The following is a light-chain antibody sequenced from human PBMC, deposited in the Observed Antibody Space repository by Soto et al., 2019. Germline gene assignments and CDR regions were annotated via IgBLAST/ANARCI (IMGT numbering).Light chain of an antibody. J-gene: IGKJ1*01. Sequence: DIQMTQSPSTLSASVGDRVTITCRASQSISRWLAWYQQKLGKAPKIXIYDASSLESGVPSRFSCSGAGTDCTLTISSLQPEDVATDYCQQTYGTPQTFGQGTKVDIK. CDR2: DAS. CDR3: QQTYGTPQT. CDR1: QSISRW. V-gene: IGKV1-5*01.